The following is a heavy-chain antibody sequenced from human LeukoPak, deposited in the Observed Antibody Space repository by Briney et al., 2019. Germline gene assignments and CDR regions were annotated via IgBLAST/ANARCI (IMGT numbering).Heavy chain of an antibody. CDR3: ARVGGPYGDYYYGMDV. CDR1: GFTFSSYS. Sequence: PGGSLRLSCAASGFTFSSYSMNWVRQAPGKGLEWVSYISSSSSTIYYADSVKGRFTISRDNAKNSLYLQMNSLRAEDTAVYYCARVGGPYGDYYYGMDVWGQGTTVTVSS. D-gene: IGHD4-17*01. CDR2: ISSSSSTI. V-gene: IGHV3-48*01. J-gene: IGHJ6*02.